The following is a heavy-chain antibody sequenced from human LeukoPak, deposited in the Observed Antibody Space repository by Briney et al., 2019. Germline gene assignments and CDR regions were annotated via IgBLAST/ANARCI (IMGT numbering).Heavy chain of an antibody. Sequence: GGSLRLSCAASGFTFSSYAMHWVRQAPGKGLEWVAVISYDGSNKYYADSVKGRFTIFRDNSKNTLYLQMNSLRAEDTAVYYCAKDSLPGKLRYFDWSAPHFDYWGQGTLVTVSS. V-gene: IGHV3-30-3*01. J-gene: IGHJ4*02. D-gene: IGHD3-9*01. CDR1: GFTFSSYA. CDR2: ISYDGSNK. CDR3: AKDSLPGKLRYFDWSAPHFDY.